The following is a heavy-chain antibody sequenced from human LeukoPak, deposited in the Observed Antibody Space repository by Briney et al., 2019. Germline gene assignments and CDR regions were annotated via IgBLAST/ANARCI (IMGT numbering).Heavy chain of an antibody. J-gene: IGHJ4*02. CDR2: ISAYNGNT. D-gene: IGHD3-3*01. Sequence: EASVKVSCKASGYTFTSYGISWVRQAPGQGLEWMGWISAYNGNTNYAQKLQGRVTMTTDTSTNTAYMELRSLRPDDTAVYYCARDRYEFTYWGQGTLVTVSS. CDR1: GYTFTSYG. CDR3: ARDRYEFTY. V-gene: IGHV1-18*01.